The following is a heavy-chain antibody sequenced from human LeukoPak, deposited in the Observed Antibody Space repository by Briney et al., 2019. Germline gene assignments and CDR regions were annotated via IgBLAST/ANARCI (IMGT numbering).Heavy chain of an antibody. V-gene: IGHV1-69*04. Sequence: SVKVSCKASGGTFSSYAISWVRQAPGQGLEWMGRIIPILGIANYAQKFQGRVTITADKSTSTAYMELSSLRSEDTAAYYCARDYGDSYYYYYGMDVWGQGTTVTVSS. CDR2: IIPILGIA. D-gene: IGHD4-17*01. CDR3: ARDYGDSYYYYYGMDV. CDR1: GGTFSSYA. J-gene: IGHJ6*02.